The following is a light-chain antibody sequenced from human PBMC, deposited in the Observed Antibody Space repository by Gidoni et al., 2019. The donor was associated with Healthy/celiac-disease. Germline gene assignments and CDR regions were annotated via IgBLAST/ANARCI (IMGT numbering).Light chain of an antibody. CDR1: QSVGSSY. CDR3: QQYSNSLLIT. V-gene: IGKV3-20*01. Sequence: EIVLTQSPGTLSLSPGERATLSCRASQSVGSSYLAWYQQKPGQAPRLLIYGASSRATGIPDRFSGSGSGTDFTLTISRLEPEDFAIYYCQQYSNSLLITFXQXTRLEIK. CDR2: GAS. J-gene: IGKJ5*01.